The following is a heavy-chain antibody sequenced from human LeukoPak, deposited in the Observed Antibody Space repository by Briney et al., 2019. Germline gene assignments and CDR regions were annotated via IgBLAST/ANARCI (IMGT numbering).Heavy chain of an antibody. V-gene: IGHV1-8*01. Sequence: ASVKVSCKASEYTFTSSDINWVRQATGQGLEWMGWINPKSGRTGYAKKFQARVSMTMNTSISTAYMEVSSLRFEDTAVYYCARGRSGLAAAGTYDYWGQGTLITVSS. CDR2: INPKSGRT. J-gene: IGHJ4*02. CDR1: EYTFTSSD. D-gene: IGHD6-13*01. CDR3: ARGRSGLAAAGTYDY.